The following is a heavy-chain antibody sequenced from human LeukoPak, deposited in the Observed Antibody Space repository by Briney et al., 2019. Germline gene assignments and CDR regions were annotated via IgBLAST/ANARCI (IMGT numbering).Heavy chain of an antibody. CDR2: IYYSGST. D-gene: IGHD3-22*01. CDR1: GASISSTNYY. Sequence: SETLSLTCTVSGASISSTNYYWGWIRQPPGKGLEWIGSIYYSGSTYYNPSLKSRVTISVDTSKNQFSLKLSSVTAADTAVYYCARILISYDSSGYYYENYFDYWGQGTLVTVSS. CDR3: ARILISYDSSGYYYENYFDY. J-gene: IGHJ4*02. V-gene: IGHV4-39*07.